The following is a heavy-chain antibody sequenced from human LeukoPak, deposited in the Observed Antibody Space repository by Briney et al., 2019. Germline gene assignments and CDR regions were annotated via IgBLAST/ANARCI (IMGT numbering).Heavy chain of an antibody. CDR2: ISAYNGNT. CDR1: GYSFTSYY. V-gene: IGHV1-18*04. Sequence: ASVKVSCKASGYSFTSYYMHWVRQAPGQGLEWMGWISAYNGNTNYAQKLQGRVTMTTDTSTSTAYMELRSLRSDDTAVYYCVRSIRVTGTGNYYYYMDVWGKGTTVTVSS. CDR3: VRSIRVTGTGNYYYYMDV. D-gene: IGHD2-21*02. J-gene: IGHJ6*03.